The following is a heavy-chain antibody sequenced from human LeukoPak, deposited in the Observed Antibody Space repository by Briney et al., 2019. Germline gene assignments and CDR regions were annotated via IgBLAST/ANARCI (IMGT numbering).Heavy chain of an antibody. CDR3: ARGIDY. CDR1: GGSIGSYY. V-gene: IGHV4-59*01. Sequence: PSETLSLTCTVSGGSIGSYYWSWIRQPPGRGLEWIGFINYTGSTNYNPSLKSRVTISADTSKNQFSLKLNSVTAADTAVYYCARGIDYWGQGTLVTVSS. J-gene: IGHJ4*02. CDR2: INYTGST.